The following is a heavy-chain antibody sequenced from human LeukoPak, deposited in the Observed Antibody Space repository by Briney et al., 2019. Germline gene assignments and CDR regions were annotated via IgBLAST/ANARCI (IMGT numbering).Heavy chain of an antibody. J-gene: IGHJ5*02. D-gene: IGHD1-1*01. Sequence: SETLSLTCTASGGSIRDTSYYWVWIRQPPGKELEWIGIIYYTGTAYYNPSLKSRVTISVDTSRDQFSLRLSSVTAADTAVYYCARLGHYPNSRTRPNWFDPWGQGTLVSVSS. CDR2: IYYTGTA. CDR1: GGSIRDTSYY. CDR3: ARLGHYPNSRTRPNWFDP. V-gene: IGHV4-39*01.